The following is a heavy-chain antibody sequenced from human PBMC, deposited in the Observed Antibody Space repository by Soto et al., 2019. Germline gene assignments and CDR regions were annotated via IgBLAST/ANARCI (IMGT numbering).Heavy chain of an antibody. CDR3: ATRLERTYYDILTGYLYYFDY. D-gene: IGHD3-9*01. J-gene: IGHJ4*02. V-gene: IGHV1-24*01. Sequence: ASVKVSCKVSGYTLTELSMHWVRQAPGKGLEWMGGFDPEDGETIYAQKFQGRVTMTEDTSTDTAYMELSSLRSEDTAVYYCATRLERTYYDILTGYLYYFDYWGQGTLVTVSS. CDR2: FDPEDGET. CDR1: GYTLTELS.